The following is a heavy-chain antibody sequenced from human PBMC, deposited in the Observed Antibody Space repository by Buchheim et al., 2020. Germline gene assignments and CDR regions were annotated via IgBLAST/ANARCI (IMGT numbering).Heavy chain of an antibody. CDR1: GGSFSGYY. J-gene: IGHJ4*02. CDR2: VDHTGTT. D-gene: IGHD4-23*01. V-gene: IGHV4-34*01. CDR3: ARGVTVVPKNYFDY. Sequence: QVHLKQWGAGLLKPSETLSLTCGVSGGSFSGYYWTWIRQPPGKGLEWIGNVDHTGTTKYHPSLQSRVTISAETSKNHFFLNLTSLTAADTAVYYCARGVTVVPKNYFDYWGQGTL.